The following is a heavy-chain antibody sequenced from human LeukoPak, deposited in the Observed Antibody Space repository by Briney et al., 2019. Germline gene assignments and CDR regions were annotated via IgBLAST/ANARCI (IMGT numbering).Heavy chain of an antibody. J-gene: IGHJ5*02. V-gene: IGHV1-18*01. CDR2: ISANNGNT. CDR1: GYTFTISG. CDR3: ARAGLAARPGDNWFDP. D-gene: IGHD6-6*01. Sequence: ASVKVSCKASGYTFTISGISWVRQPHGQGLEWMGWISANNGNTNYPQKLQGRVTMTTDTSTSTAYMELRSLRADDTAVYYCARAGLAARPGDNWFDPWGQGTLVTVSS.